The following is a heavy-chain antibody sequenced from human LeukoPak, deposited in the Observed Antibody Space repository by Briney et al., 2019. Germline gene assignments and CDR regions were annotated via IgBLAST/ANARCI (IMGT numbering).Heavy chain of an antibody. V-gene: IGHV4-59*01. Sequence: PSETLSLTCAVYGGSFSGYYWSWIRQPPGKGLEWIGYIYYSGSTNYNPSLKSRVTISVDTSKNQFSLKLSSVTAADTAVYYCARFTIVAAAGLDPWGQGTLVTVSS. D-gene: IGHD6-13*01. CDR3: ARFTIVAAAGLDP. J-gene: IGHJ5*02. CDR1: GGSFSGYY. CDR2: IYYSGST.